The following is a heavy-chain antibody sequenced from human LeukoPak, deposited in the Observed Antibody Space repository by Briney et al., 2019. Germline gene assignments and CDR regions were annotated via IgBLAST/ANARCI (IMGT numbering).Heavy chain of an antibody. V-gene: IGHV1-69*02. D-gene: IGHD1-26*01. Sequence: SVKVSCKASGGTFSSYTISWVRRAPGQGLEWMGRIIPILGIANYAQKFQGRVTITADKSTSTAYMELSSLRSEDTAVYYCASSLSGSYASDYWGQGTLVTVSS. J-gene: IGHJ4*02. CDR3: ASSLSGSYASDY. CDR1: GGTFSSYT. CDR2: IIPILGIA.